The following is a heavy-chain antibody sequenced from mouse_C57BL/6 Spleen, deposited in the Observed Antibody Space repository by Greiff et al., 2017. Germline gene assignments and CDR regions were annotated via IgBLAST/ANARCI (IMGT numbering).Heavy chain of an antibody. D-gene: IGHD1-1*01. V-gene: IGHV5-4*01. Sequence: EVQLQESGGGLVKPGGSLKLSCAASGFTFSSYAMSWVRQTPETRLEWVATISDGGSYTYDPDNVKGRFTISRDNAKNNLYLQMSNLKSEDTAMYYCARAISTVAYFYYWGQVTTLTVSS. CDR2: ISDGGSYT. J-gene: IGHJ2*01. CDR1: GFTFSSYA. CDR3: ARAISTVAYFYY.